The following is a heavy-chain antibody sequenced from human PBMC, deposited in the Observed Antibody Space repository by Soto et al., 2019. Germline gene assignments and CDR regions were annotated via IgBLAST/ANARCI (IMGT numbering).Heavy chain of an antibody. J-gene: IGHJ6*02. V-gene: IGHV4-30-4*01. CDR2: IYYSGST. Sequence: SETLSLTCTVSGGSISSGDYYWCWIRQPPGKGLEWIGYIYYSGSTYYNPSLKSRVTISVDTSKNQFSLKLSSVTAADTAVYYCARVPMDVWGSHSYGMDVWGQGTTVTVSS. CDR3: ARVPMDVWGSHSYGMDV. D-gene: IGHD3-16*01. CDR1: GGSISSGDYY.